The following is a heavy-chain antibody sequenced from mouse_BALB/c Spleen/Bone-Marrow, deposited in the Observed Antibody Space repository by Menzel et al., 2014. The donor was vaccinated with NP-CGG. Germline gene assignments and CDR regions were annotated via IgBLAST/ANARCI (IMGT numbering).Heavy chain of an antibody. Sequence: VQLHESAAELARPGASVKMSCKASGYTFTSNTIQWVKQRPGQGLEWIGYINPTGGYTDYNQKFKDKTTLTADKSSSTAYMQLSSLTSEDSAVYYCAREATYYAYFDYWGQGTILTASS. CDR1: GYTFTSNT. D-gene: IGHD1-1*01. CDR3: AREATYYAYFDY. J-gene: IGHJ2*01. CDR2: INPTGGYT. V-gene: IGHV1-4*02.